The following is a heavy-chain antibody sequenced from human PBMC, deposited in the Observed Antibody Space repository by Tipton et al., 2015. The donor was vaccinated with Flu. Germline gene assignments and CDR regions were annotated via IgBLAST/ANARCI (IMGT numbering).Heavy chain of an antibody. CDR1: GYSIINGYN. CDR3: APYYYDTSGPIFDW. Sequence: TLSLTCVVSGYSIINGYNWGWIRQSPGKGLEWIGNIYHSGSAYYNPSLKSRVTTSVDTSNNQFSLKLSSVTAADTAVYYCAPYYYDTSGPIFDWWGQGTLVTASS. D-gene: IGHD3-22*01. CDR2: IYHSGSA. J-gene: IGHJ4*02. V-gene: IGHV4-38-2*01.